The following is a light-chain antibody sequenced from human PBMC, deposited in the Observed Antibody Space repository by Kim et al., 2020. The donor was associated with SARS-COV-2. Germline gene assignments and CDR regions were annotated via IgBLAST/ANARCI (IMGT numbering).Light chain of an antibody. CDR3: QHYITYSWT. CDR1: QSISSW. CDR2: KAS. V-gene: IGKV1-5*03. Sequence: IQMTQSPTTLSASIGDRVTITCRASQSISSWLAWYQQKPGKAPKVLIYKASTLETGVPSRFSGSGSGTEFTLTISSLQPDDFATYYCQHYITYSWTFGQGTKVDIK. J-gene: IGKJ1*01.